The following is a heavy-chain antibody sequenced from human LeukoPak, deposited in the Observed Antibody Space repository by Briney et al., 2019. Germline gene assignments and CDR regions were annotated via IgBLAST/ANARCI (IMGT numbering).Heavy chain of an antibody. J-gene: IGHJ6*03. D-gene: IGHD6-13*01. V-gene: IGHV4-39*07. CDR1: GGSISSSSYY. CDR3: ARGARIAAAGTSFAFYYYMDV. CDR2: IYYSGST. Sequence: SETLSLTCTVSGGSISSSSYYWGWIRQPPGKGLEWIGSIYYSGSTYYNPSLKSRVTISVDTSKNQFSLKLSSVTAADTAVYYCARGARIAAAGTSFAFYYYMDVWGKGTTVTVSS.